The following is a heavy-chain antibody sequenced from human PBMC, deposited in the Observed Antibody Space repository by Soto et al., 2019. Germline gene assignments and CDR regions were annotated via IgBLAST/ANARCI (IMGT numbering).Heavy chain of an antibody. V-gene: IGHV4-31*03. D-gene: IGHD3-10*01. Sequence: SETLSLTCTVSGGSISSGGYYWSWIRQHPGKGLEWIGYIYYSGSTYYNPSLKSRVTISVDTSKNQFSLKLSSVTAADTAVYYCARDLFGSGSYYYGLAAHYYYYGMDVWGQGTTVTVAS. CDR1: GGSISSGGYY. CDR3: ARDLFGSGSYYYGLAAHYYYYGMDV. CDR2: IYYSGST. J-gene: IGHJ6*02.